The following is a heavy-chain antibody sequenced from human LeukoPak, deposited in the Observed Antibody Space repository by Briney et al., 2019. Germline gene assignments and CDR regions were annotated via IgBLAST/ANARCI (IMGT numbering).Heavy chain of an antibody. CDR1: GFTFSSYA. CDR2: IKSKTDGGTT. V-gene: IGHV3-15*01. CDR3: TTERFLEWPKDSIHFDY. Sequence: NPGGSLRLSCAASGFTFSSYAMSWVRQAPGKGLEWVGRIKSKTDGGTTDYAAPVKGRFTISRDDSKNTLYLQMNSLKTEDTAVYYCTTERFLEWPKDSIHFDYWGQGTLVTVSS. J-gene: IGHJ4*02. D-gene: IGHD3-3*01.